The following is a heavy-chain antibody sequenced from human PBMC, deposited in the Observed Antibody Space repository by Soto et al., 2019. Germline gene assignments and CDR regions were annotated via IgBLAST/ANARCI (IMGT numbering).Heavy chain of an antibody. J-gene: IGHJ2*01. V-gene: IGHV1-3*01. CDR3: ERCASLSWYFAL. Sequence: QVQLVQSGAEVKKPGASVKVSCKASGYTFTSYAMHWVRQAPGQRLEWMGWINAGNGNTKYSQKSQGRVTITTDTTASTAYIALSSLRSEDTAVYYCERCASLSWYFALWGRRALVTVAS. CDR1: GYTFTSYA. CDR2: INAGNGNT.